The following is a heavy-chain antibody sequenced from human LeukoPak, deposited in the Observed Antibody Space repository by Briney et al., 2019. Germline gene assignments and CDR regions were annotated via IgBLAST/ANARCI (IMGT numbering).Heavy chain of an antibody. Sequence: GESLKISCKGSGYSFTSYWIGWVRQMPGKGLEWMGIIYPGDSDTRYSPSFQGQVTISADKSISTAYLQWSSLKASDTAMYYCARATPSHVANSEGLIIVVPAAILDYWGQGTLVTVSS. V-gene: IGHV5-51*01. CDR1: GYSFTSYW. J-gene: IGHJ4*02. CDR3: ARATPSHVANSEGLIIVVPAAILDY. CDR2: IYPGDSDT. D-gene: IGHD2-2*02.